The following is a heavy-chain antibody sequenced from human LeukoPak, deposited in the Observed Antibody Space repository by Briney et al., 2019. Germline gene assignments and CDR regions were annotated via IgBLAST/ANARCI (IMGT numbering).Heavy chain of an antibody. D-gene: IGHD1-1*01. CDR1: GFTFDDYG. V-gene: IGHV3-20*04. J-gene: IGHJ3*01. Sequence: GGSLRLSCAASGFTFDDYGMSWVRQATGKGLVWVSGINWNGGSTGYADSVKGRFTISRDNAKNSLYLQMNSLRAEETVLHYCASETSSAGAFDFWGQGTLVTVSS. CDR3: ASETSSAGAFDF. CDR2: INWNGGST.